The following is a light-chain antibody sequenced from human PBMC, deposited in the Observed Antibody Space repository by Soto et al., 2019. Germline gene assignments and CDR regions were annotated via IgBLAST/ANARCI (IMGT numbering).Light chain of an antibody. Sequence: DIQMTQSPSSLSAPVGDRVTITCRASHSISSYLNWYQQKPGKAPKLLIYAASTLQSGVPSRFSGSGSGTDFTLTISCLQSEDFATYYCQQYYSYPWTFGQGTKVDIK. J-gene: IGKJ1*01. CDR1: HSISSY. CDR2: AAS. V-gene: IGKV1-39*01. CDR3: QQYYSYPWT.